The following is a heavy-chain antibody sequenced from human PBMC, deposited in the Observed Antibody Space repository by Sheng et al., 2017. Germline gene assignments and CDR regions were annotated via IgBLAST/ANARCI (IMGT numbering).Heavy chain of an antibody. V-gene: IGHV4-4*02. D-gene: IGHD6-19*01. CDR1: GGSITRSNW. CDR2: IYYSGST. Sequence: QVQLQESGPGLVKPSGTLSLTCAVSGGSITRSNWWSWVRQPPGKGLEWIGEIYYSGSTNYNPSLKSRVTISVDKSKNQFSLKLSSVTAADTAVYYCARAPGIAVAGTMGGMDVWGQGDHGSPSP. CDR3: ARAPGIAVAGTMGGMDV. J-gene: IGHJ6*02.